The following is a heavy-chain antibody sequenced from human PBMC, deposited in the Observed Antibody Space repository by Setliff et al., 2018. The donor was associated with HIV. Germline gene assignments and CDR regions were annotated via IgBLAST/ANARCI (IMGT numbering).Heavy chain of an antibody. J-gene: IGHJ4*02. CDR2: IYYTGST. CDR1: GGSISTSRHY. Sequence: SETLSLTCTVSGGSISTSRHYRGWIRQPPGKGLEWIGSIYYTGSTYYNPSLKSRVTISVDTSKNQFSLKLSSVTAADTAVYYCARRAAGPDGPFDYWGQGTLVTVSS. CDR3: ARRAAGPDGPFDY. V-gene: IGHV4-39*07.